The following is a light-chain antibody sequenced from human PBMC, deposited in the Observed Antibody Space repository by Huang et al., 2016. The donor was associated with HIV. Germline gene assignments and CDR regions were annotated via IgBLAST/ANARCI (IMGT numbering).Light chain of an antibody. CDR3: QQTYRTPYT. CDR2: SAA. Sequence: DIQMTQSPSSLSTFVGDRVTITCRASQNINTFLHWYQEKPGKSPRLLFYSAASLEHGGPSRFSGSASGTEFTLTVSSVQPDDSATYYCQQTYRTPYTFGQGTKLDI. CDR1: QNINTF. J-gene: IGKJ2*01. V-gene: IGKV1-39*01.